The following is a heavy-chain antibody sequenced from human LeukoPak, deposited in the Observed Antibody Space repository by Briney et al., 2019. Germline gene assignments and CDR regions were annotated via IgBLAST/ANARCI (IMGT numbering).Heavy chain of an antibody. V-gene: IGHV4-39*01. CDR1: GGSISSTSFH. Sequence: SETLSLTCTVSGGSISSTSFHWGWIRQPPGKGLECIGSIYYSGSTYYNPSLKSRVTISVDTSKNQFSLKLSSVTAADTAVYYCARLLGSDSKVDYWGQGTLVTVSS. CDR2: IYYSGST. D-gene: IGHD4-11*01. CDR3: ARLLGSDSKVDY. J-gene: IGHJ4*02.